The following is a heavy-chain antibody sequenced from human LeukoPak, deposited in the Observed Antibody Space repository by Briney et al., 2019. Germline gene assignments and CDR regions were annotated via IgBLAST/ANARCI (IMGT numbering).Heavy chain of an antibody. CDR2: IHHSGST. CDR3: TRQSGTVTPIDY. Sequence: SETLSLTCAVSTGSLSGYSWGWIRQAPGKGLDWIGEIHHSGSTTYNSSLKNRVTISLDKPKSPFSLILTSVTPADTAVYYCTRQSGTVTPIDYWGQGILVTVSS. D-gene: IGHD4-17*01. CDR1: TGSLSGYS. V-gene: IGHV4-34*01. J-gene: IGHJ4*02.